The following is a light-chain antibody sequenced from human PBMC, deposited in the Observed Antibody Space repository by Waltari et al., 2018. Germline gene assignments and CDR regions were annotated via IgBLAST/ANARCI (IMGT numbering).Light chain of an antibody. Sequence: PGDRATLSCMASQSVSSRYLAWYQHKPGQAPRLLIYAASSRATGIPDRFSASGSQTDFTLTIKRLEPEDFAVYFCQQYADSPRTFGQGTKVEMK. CDR3: QQYADSPRT. CDR1: QSVSSRY. CDR2: AAS. J-gene: IGKJ1*01. V-gene: IGKV3-20*01.